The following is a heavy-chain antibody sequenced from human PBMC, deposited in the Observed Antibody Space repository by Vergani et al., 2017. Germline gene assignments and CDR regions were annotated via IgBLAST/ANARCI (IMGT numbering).Heavy chain of an antibody. V-gene: IGHV4-34*01. J-gene: IGHJ4*02. CDR3: ARGPNLMIRIFGVVRPQYVDY. D-gene: IGHD3-3*01. CDR1: GGSFSGYY. Sequence: QVQLQQWGAGLLKPSETLSLTCAVYGGSFSGYYWSWIRQPPGKGLEWIGEINQSGSTNYNPSLKSRVTISVDTSKNQFSLKLSSVTATDTAVYYGARGPNLMIRIFGVVRPQYVDYWGQGTLVTVSS. CDR2: INQSGST.